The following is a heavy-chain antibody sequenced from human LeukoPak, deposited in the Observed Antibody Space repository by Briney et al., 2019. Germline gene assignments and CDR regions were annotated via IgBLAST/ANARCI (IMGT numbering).Heavy chain of an antibody. Sequence: GGSLRLSCVASGPSFSSYNMYWVRQAPGKGPEWVAYITASDTTKYYADSVKGRFAISRDNVKTSLFLQMNSLRAEDTAVYYCVAASAFSSSWRSWGQGTVVTVSS. CDR1: GPSFSSYN. CDR2: ITASDTTK. J-gene: IGHJ5*02. V-gene: IGHV3-48*01. CDR3: VAASAFSSSWRS. D-gene: IGHD6-13*01.